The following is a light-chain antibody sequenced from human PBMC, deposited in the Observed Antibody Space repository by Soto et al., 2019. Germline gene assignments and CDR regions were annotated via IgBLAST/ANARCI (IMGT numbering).Light chain of an antibody. J-gene: IGKJ1*01. Sequence: DIQMTQSPSSLSASVGDRVTITCRASQTISSYLNWYQQKPGKAPKLLIYEIYTLQSGVPSRFSGSGSGTDFTLTISSLQPEDFATYYCQQSHTTPRTFGQGTRVEV. V-gene: IGKV1-39*01. CDR1: QTISSY. CDR2: EIY. CDR3: QQSHTTPRT.